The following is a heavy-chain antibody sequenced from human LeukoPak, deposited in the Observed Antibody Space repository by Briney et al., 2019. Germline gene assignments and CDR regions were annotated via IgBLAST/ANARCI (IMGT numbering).Heavy chain of an antibody. Sequence: GASVKVSCKASVYTFTDYYIHWVRQPPGQGLEGMGWINPKTCDTLSVQSFQGRVTMTRDTSIGTAYMELSWLRSDDTAFYYCTRDLGQNSGLYWGQGTLVTVSS. CDR1: VYTFTDYY. CDR3: TRDLGQNSGLY. J-gene: IGHJ4*02. CDR2: INPKTCDT. V-gene: IGHV1-2*02. D-gene: IGHD3-10*01.